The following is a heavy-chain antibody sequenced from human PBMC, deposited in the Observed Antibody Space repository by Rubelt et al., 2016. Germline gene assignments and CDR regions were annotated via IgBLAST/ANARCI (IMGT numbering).Heavy chain of an antibody. J-gene: IGHJ4*02. CDR3: ARDRWQQPDY. CDR1: GYTFTSWH. CDR2: ISGNNGNT. D-gene: IGHD6-13*01. Sequence: QVQLVQSGAEVKKPGASVKVSCKASGYTFTSWHITWVRQAPGQGLECMGRISGNNGNTNYAQKLQGRVTMTTDTSTSTAYMERRSLRSDDTAGYYCARDRWQQPDYWGQGTLVTVPS. V-gene: IGHV1-18*01.